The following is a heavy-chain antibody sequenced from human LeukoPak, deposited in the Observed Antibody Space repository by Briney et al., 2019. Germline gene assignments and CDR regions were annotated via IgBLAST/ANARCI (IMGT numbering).Heavy chain of an antibody. J-gene: IGHJ4*02. CDR3: ARRASGSYYFDY. CDR1: GGSISSSSYY. CDR2: IYYSGST. V-gene: IGHV4-39*01. D-gene: IGHD1-26*01. Sequence: SETLSLTCTVSGGSISSSSYYWGWIRQPPGKGLEWIGSIYYSGSTYYNPSLKSRVTISVDTSKNQFSLKLSSVTAADMAVYYCARRASGSYYFDYWGQGTLVTVSS.